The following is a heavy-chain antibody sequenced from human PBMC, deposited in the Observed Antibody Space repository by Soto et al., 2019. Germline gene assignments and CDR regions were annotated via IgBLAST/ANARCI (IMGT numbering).Heavy chain of an antibody. J-gene: IGHJ6*03. D-gene: IGHD3-10*01. CDR3: AKDLYYYGSGSAREYYYMDV. Sequence: GGSLRLSCAASGFTFSSYAMSWVRQAPGKGLEWVSAISGSGGSTYYADTVRGRFTISRDNSKNTLYLQMNSLRDEDTAVYYFAKDLYYYGSGSAREYYYMDVWGKGTTVTVSS. V-gene: IGHV3-23*01. CDR2: ISGSGGST. CDR1: GFTFSSYA.